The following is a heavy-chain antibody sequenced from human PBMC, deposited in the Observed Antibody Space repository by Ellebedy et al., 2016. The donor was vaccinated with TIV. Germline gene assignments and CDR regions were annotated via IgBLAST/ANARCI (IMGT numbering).Heavy chain of an antibody. CDR3: AKSTVVNPEGDAYDI. V-gene: IGHV3-21*06. J-gene: IGHJ3*02. CDR2: IESSGTYI. CDR1: GFTFSSFG. Sequence: GESLKISCAASGFTFSSFGMNWVRQASGKGLEWVSSIESSGTYIYYADSAKGRFTISRDNAKNSLYRHMTSLRVEDTAVYYCAKSTVVNPEGDAYDIWGQGTEVTVSS. D-gene: IGHD4-23*01.